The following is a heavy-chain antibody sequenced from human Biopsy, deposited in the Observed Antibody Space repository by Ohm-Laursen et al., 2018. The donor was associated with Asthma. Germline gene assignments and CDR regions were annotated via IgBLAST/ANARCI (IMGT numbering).Heavy chain of an antibody. J-gene: IGHJ4*02. CDR2: ISYDGSNK. V-gene: IGHV3-30*03. Sequence: SLRLSCAASGFTFSSYGMYWVRQAPGKGLEWVAVISYDGSNKYCADSVKGRFTISRDNSKNTLYLQMNSLRAEDTAVYYCARFKRGYSYGYAGVFDYWGQGTLVTVSS. CDR1: GFTFSSYG. CDR3: ARFKRGYSYGYAGVFDY. D-gene: IGHD5-18*01.